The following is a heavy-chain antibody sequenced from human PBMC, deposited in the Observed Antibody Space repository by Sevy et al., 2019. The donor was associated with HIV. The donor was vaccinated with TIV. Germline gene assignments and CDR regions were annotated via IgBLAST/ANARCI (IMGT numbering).Heavy chain of an antibody. CDR1: XXXXSDXX. D-gene: IGHD3-3*01. J-gene: IGHJ6*01. Sequence: GGSLRLSXLXXXXXXSDXXMAXIXQVPGKGLEWVSYSDFSXNNIYNVDSVEGRFTLSRDNAENSLYLQMNSLTAEDTXVYYCAXFYDXWXXSPXPHYXYXXXXXGQGTTVTVSS. CDR2: SDFSXNNI. CDR3: AXFYDXWXXSPXPHYXYXXXX. V-gene: IGHV3-11*01.